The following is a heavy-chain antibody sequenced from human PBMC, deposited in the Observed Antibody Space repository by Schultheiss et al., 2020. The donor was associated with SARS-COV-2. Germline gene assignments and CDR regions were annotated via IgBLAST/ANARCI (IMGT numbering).Heavy chain of an antibody. V-gene: IGHV1-8*01. J-gene: IGHJ5*02. CDR1: GYTFTSYD. CDR3: ASEWVVVAANWWFDP. Sequence: ASVKVSCKASGYTFTSYDINWVRQATGQGLEWMGWMNPNSGNTGYAQKFQGRVTMTRDTSISTAYMELSRLRSDDPAVYYCASEWVVVAANWWFDPWGQGTLVTVSS. D-gene: IGHD2-15*01. CDR2: MNPNSGNT.